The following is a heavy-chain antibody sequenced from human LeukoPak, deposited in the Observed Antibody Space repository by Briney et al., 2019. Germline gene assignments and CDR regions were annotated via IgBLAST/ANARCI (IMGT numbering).Heavy chain of an antibody. CDR3: ARTVGTHRFDY. CDR2: IYYNGNT. CDR1: GGSISSSDYY. Sequence: PSETLSLTCTLSGGSISSSDYYWRWIRQPPGERLEWIGTIYYNGNTYYNPSLQSRVIISVDTSKNQFSLKLTSVTAPDTAVYYCARTVGTHRFDYWGQGILVTVSS. V-gene: IGHV4-39*01. D-gene: IGHD4-23*01. J-gene: IGHJ4*02.